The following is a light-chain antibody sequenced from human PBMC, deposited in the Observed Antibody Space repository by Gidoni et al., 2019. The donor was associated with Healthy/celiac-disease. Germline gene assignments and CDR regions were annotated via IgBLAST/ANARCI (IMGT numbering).Light chain of an antibody. J-gene: IGKJ5*01. CDR3: QQRSNWPPEIT. V-gene: IGKV3-11*01. CDR2: DAS. Sequence: EIVLTQSPATLSLSPGERATIPCRASQSVSSYLAWYQQKPGQAPRLLSYDASNRATGIPARFSGSGSGTDFTLTISSLEPEDFAVYDCQQRSNWPPEITFGQGTRLEIK. CDR1: QSVSSY.